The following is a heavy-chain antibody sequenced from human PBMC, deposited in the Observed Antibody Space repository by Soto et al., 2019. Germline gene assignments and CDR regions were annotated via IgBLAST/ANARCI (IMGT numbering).Heavy chain of an antibody. V-gene: IGHV4-34*01. D-gene: IGHD3-16*01. Sequence: ETLSLTCAISGPSFSGYYWGWIRQPPGRGLEWMGEINHSGNANYNTSPNRRLTISADTQKNHFSLQLTSGTAAATAVCYCARNPTYFNYVWGNSNYWGLGTMVTVSS. CDR1: GPSFSGYY. CDR2: INHSGNA. CDR3: ARNPTYFNYVWGNSNY. J-gene: IGHJ4*02.